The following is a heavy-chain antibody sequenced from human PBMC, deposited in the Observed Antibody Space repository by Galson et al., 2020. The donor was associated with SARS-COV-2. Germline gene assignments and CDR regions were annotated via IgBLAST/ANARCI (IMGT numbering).Heavy chain of an antibody. J-gene: IGHJ3*02. V-gene: IGHV4-61*01. CDR2: IYYSGST. CDR3: ARDDSEYAFDI. D-gene: IGHD2-21*02. Sequence: SETLSLTCTVSGGSVSSGSYYWSWIRQPPGKGLEWIGYIYYSGSTNYNPSLKSRVTISVDTSKNQFSLKLSSVTAADTAVYYCARDDSEYAFDIWGQGTMVTVSS. CDR1: GGSVSSGSYY.